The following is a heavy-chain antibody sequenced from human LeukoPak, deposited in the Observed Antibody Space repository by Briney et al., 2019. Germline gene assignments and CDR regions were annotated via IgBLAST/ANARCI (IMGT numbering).Heavy chain of an antibody. CDR2: VHDGDST. CDR1: GFTVSSDF. J-gene: IGHJ4*02. V-gene: IGHV3-53*01. Sequence: PGGSLRLSCAVSGFTVSSDFMSWVRQAPGRGLEWVSMVHDGDSTYYADSVKGRFTISRDISKNTLYLQMNNQRAEDTAVYYCANRGFWGQGTLVTVSS. CDR3: ANRGF.